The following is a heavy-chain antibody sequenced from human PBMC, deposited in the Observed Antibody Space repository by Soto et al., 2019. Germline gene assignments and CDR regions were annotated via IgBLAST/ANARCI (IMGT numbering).Heavy chain of an antibody. Sequence: PGGPLRLSWAASGFTFISYGMHWIRQAPGKWLEWVAFISYDRSNKYYANSVKCRFTISRDNSKNTLYLQMNSLRAEDTAVYYCAKVSLGYYGSGSYASPPPSYGMDVWGQGTTVTVSS. CDR3: AKVSLGYYGSGSYASPPPSYGMDV. CDR2: ISYDRSNK. J-gene: IGHJ6*02. D-gene: IGHD3-10*01. V-gene: IGHV3-30*18. CDR1: GFTFISYG.